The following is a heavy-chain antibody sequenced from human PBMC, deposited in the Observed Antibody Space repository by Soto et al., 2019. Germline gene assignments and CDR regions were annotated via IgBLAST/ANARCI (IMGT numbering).Heavy chain of an antibody. Sequence: SDTLSLTCAVYGGSFSGYYWSWIRQPPGKGLEWIGEINHSGSTNYNPSLKSRVTISVDTSKNQFSLKLSSVTAADTAVYYCASLTVTTYGYWGQGTLVTVSS. J-gene: IGHJ4*02. CDR2: INHSGST. CDR3: ASLTVTTYGY. D-gene: IGHD4-17*01. V-gene: IGHV4-34*01. CDR1: GGSFSGYY.